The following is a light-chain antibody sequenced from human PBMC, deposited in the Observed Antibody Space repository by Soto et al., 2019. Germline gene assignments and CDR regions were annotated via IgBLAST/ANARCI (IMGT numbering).Light chain of an antibody. V-gene: IGKV3-20*01. CDR2: GVY. CDR3: QQHYIHWT. CDR1: QTGNNNY. J-gene: IGKJ1*01. Sequence: IVLTHSPGTLSLSPGERATLSCRASQTGNNNYLAWYQHKSGQAPRLLIYGVYTRASGIPDRFSGSGSGTDFTLSISSLQPDDFATYYCQQHYIHWTFGQGTKVDIK.